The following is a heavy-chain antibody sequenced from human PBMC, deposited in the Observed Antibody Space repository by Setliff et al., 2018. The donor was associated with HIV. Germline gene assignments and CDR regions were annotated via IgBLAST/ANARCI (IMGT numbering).Heavy chain of an antibody. D-gene: IGHD1-26*01. V-gene: IGHV3-30*02. CDR2: MYKGGET. Sequence: PGGSLRLSCIASGFTFSAHGMHWVRQAPGKGLEWVAFMYKGGETYYAGFVKGRFTIARDNSKNTVSLQMTNLGTGDTAVYYCAKGGYGGSYYVAGYWGQGTLVTVSS. CDR1: GFTFSAHG. CDR3: AKGGYGGSYYVAGY. J-gene: IGHJ4*02.